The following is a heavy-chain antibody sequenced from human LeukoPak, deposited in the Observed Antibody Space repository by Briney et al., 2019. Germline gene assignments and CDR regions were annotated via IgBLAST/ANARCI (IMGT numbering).Heavy chain of an antibody. CDR3: ASRDQSCSGSRCYPIDY. D-gene: IGHD2-15*01. CDR2: INSEGSST. Sequence: GGSLRLSCAASGFTFSRYWMHWVRQPPGKGLVWVSRINSEGSSTSYADSVKGRFTISRDNAKNTLYLQMNSLRVEDTAVYYCASRDQSCSGSRCYPIDYWGQGTLVTVSS. V-gene: IGHV3-74*01. CDR1: GFTFSRYW. J-gene: IGHJ4*02.